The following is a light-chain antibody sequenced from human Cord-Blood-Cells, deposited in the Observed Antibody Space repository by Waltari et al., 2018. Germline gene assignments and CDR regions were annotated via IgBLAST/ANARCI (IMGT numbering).Light chain of an antibody. CDR3: KQSHHTPFT. Sequence: DIVMTQSPDSLAVSLGERATINCKSSQSVLYSSNNKNYLAWYQQKPGQPPKLLIYWASNRDSGVPDRFSGSGSGTDFTLTISSLQAEDVAVYYCKQSHHTPFTFGQGTRLEIK. CDR1: QSVLYSSNNKNY. V-gene: IGKV4-1*01. J-gene: IGKJ5*01. CDR2: WAS.